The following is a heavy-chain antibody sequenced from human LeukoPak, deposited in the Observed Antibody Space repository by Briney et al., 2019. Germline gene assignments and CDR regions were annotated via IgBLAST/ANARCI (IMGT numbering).Heavy chain of an antibody. J-gene: IGHJ4*02. D-gene: IGHD3-10*01. CDR2: ISGSGGST. Sequence: PGGSLRLSCAASGFTFSSYAMSWVLQAPGKGLEWVSAISGSGGSTYYADSVKGRFTISRDNAKNSLYLQMNSLRAEDTAVYYCASYMVRGVSGDYWGQGTLVTVSS. CDR3: ASYMVRGVSGDY. CDR1: GFTFSSYA. V-gene: IGHV3-23*01.